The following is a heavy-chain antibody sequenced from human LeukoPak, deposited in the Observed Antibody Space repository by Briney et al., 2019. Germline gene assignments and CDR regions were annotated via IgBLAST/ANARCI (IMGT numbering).Heavy chain of an antibody. D-gene: IGHD3-22*01. Sequence: PGGSLRLSCAASGFTVSSNYMSWVRQAPGKGLEWVSVIYSDGRTFYADSVKGRFTISRDTSKNTLYLQMNSLRAEDTAVYYCARESNSGYYLSYWGQGTLVTVSP. CDR1: GFTVSSNY. CDR3: ARESNSGYYLSY. V-gene: IGHV3-66*01. CDR2: IYSDGRT. J-gene: IGHJ4*02.